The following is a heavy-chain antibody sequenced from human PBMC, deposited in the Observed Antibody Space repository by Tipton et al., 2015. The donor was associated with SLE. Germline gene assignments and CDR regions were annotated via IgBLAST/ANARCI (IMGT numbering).Heavy chain of an antibody. Sequence: QLVQSGAEVKKPGASVKVSCKASGYTFISYGISWARQAPGQGLEWMGWISAYNGNTNYAQKLQGRVTMTTDTSTSTAYMELRSLRSDDTAVYYCRLTLTGYYEFDYWGQGTLVTVSS. V-gene: IGHV1-18*01. J-gene: IGHJ4*02. CDR3: RLTLTGYYEFDY. CDR2: ISAYNGNT. CDR1: GYTFISYG. D-gene: IGHD3-9*01.